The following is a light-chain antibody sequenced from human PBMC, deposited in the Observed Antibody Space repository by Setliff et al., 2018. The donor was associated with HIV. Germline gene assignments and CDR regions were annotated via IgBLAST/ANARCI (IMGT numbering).Light chain of an antibody. Sequence: QSALTQPASVSGSPGQSITISCTGTSSDVGSYNFVSWYQQHPGKAPKLMIYDVSRRPSGVPDRFSGSKSGNTASLTISGLQADDEADYYCCSYAGSYTYIFGTGTKV. CDR1: SSDVGSYNF. J-gene: IGLJ1*01. CDR2: DVS. CDR3: CSYAGSYTYI. V-gene: IGLV2-11*01.